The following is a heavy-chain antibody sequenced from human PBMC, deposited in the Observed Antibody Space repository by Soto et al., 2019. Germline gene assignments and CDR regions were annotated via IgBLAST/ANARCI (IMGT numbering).Heavy chain of an antibody. V-gene: IGHV1-2*04. D-gene: IGHD3-10*01. CDR1: GYTFTGYD. CDR2: INPNSGGT. Sequence: ASVKVSCKASGYTFTGYDMHWVRQAPGQGLEWMGWINPNSGGTNYAQKFQGWVTMTRDTSISTAYMELSRLRSDDTAVYYCARDVRGSATNYYSGMYVWGQGTTVTVSS. J-gene: IGHJ6*02. CDR3: ARDVRGSATNYYSGMYV.